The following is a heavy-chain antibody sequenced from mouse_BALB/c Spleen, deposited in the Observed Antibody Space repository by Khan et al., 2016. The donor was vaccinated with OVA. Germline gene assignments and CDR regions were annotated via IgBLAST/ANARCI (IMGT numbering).Heavy chain of an antibody. V-gene: IGHV5-17*02. J-gene: IGHJ2*01. CDR1: GFTFTSYG. Sequence: EVELVESGGGLVQSGGSRKLSCAVFGFTFTSYGMHWIRQAPEKGLEWVAYISSDSNTIYYADTVKGRFTISRDTPKNPLFLQMTSLRSGDTAMYFCATCYFYGYYFDYWGQGTTLTVSA. D-gene: IGHD1-1*01. CDR3: ATCYFYGYYFDY. CDR2: ISSDSNTI.